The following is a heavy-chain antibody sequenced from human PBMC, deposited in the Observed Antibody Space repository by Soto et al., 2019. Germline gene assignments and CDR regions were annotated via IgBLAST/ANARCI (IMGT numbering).Heavy chain of an antibody. CDR3: ATARARVTHYYYYGMDG. V-gene: IGHV1-24*01. CDR2: FDPEDGET. Sequence: ASLKVSCKVSGYTLTELSIHWVRQAPGKGLEWMGGFDPEDGETIYAQKFQGRVTMTEDTSTDTAYMELSSRRSEDTAVYYCATARARVTHYYYYGMDGGGKVTKVTVSP. D-gene: IGHD5-18*01. J-gene: IGHJ6*04. CDR1: GYTLTELS.